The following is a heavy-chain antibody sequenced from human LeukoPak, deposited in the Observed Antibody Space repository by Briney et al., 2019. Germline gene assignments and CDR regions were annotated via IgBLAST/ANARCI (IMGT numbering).Heavy chain of an antibody. Sequence: GGSLRLSCAASGFTFTNYAMSWVRQAPGKGLEWVSGISGGGGSTYYADSVKGRFTISKDNSKNTLYLQMNSLRAEDTAVYYCANSNGERYYYYYYGMDVWGQGTTVTVSS. CDR1: GFTFTNYA. J-gene: IGHJ6*02. CDR2: ISGGGGST. CDR3: ANSNGERYYYYYYGMDV. V-gene: IGHV3-23*01. D-gene: IGHD3-22*01.